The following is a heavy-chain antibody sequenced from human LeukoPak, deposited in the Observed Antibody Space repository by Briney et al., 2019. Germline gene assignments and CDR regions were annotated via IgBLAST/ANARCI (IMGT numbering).Heavy chain of an antibody. V-gene: IGHV4-38-2*02. CDR3: ARIEDVDTAMYY. D-gene: IGHD5-18*01. CDR2: IYHSGRT. Sequence: SETLSLTCTVSGYSISSGYYWGWIRQPPGKGLEWIGSIYHSGRTYYNPSLKSRVTISVDTSKNQFSLKLSSVTAADTAVYYCARIEDVDTAMYYWGQGTLVTVSS. CDR1: GYSISSGYY. J-gene: IGHJ4*02.